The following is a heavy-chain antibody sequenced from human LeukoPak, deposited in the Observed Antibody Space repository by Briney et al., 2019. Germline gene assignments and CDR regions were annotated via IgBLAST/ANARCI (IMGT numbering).Heavy chain of an antibody. Sequence: GGSLRLSCAGSGFTFSSYAMSWVRQAPGKGLEWVSAITDNGATTYYADSVKGRFTISRDNAKNSLYLQMNSLRAEDTAVYYCARAHKAYSSSWYPIDYWGQGTLVTVSS. V-gene: IGHV3-23*01. J-gene: IGHJ4*02. CDR2: ITDNGATT. D-gene: IGHD6-13*01. CDR3: ARAHKAYSSSWYPIDY. CDR1: GFTFSSYA.